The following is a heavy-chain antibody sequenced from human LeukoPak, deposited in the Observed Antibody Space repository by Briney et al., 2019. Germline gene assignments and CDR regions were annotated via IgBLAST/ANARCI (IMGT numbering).Heavy chain of an antibody. J-gene: IGHJ4*02. D-gene: IGHD6-19*01. CDR3: ARAGGLRIAVAPIDW. CDR2: IYSGGGT. V-gene: IGHV3-53*01. CDR1: GFIFSNYG. Sequence: GGSLRLSCAASGFIFSNYGMHWVRQAPGKGLEWVSVIYSGGGTFYADSVKGRFTISRDNSKNTLHLQMNSLRAEDRAVYHCARAGGLRIAVAPIDWWGQRTGVTVSS.